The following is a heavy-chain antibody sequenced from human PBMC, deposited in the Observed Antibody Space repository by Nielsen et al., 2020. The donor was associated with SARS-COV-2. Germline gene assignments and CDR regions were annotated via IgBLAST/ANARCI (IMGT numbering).Heavy chain of an antibody. V-gene: IGHV4-59*01. CDR3: ARTYDFWSGNNWFDP. J-gene: IGHJ5*02. D-gene: IGHD3-3*01. CDR2: IYYSGST. Sequence: SETLSLTCTVSGGSISSYYWSWIRQPPGKGLEWIGYIYYSGSTNYNPSLKSRVTISVDTSKNQFSLKLGSVTAADTAVYYCARTYDFWSGNNWFDPWGQGTLVTVSS. CDR1: GGSISSYY.